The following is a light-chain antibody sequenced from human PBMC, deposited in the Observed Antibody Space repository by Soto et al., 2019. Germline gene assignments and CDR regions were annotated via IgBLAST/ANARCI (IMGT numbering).Light chain of an antibody. J-gene: IGKJ4*01. Sequence: EIVLTQSPGTLSLSPGERATLSCRASQSVSSSYLAWYQQKPGQAPRLLIYGASSRATCIPDRFSGSGSGTDFTLNISRLEPEDFAVYYCQHYGSLVLTFGGGTKVEIK. CDR1: QSVSSSY. CDR2: GAS. CDR3: QHYGSLVLT. V-gene: IGKV3-20*01.